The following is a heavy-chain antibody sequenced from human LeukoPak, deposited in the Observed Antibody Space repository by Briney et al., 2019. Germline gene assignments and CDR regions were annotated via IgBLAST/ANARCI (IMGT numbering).Heavy chain of an antibody. J-gene: IGHJ3*02. CDR1: GYSISSSHW. D-gene: IGHD3-10*01. CDR3: ARTGFDAFDI. V-gene: IGHV4-28*06. CDR2: IYYSGST. Sequence: SETLSLTCAVSGYSISSSHWWGWIRQPPGKGLEWIGYIYYSGSTNYNPSLKSRVSMSVDTSKNQFSLKLSSVTALDTAVYYCARTGFDAFDIWGRGTRVTVSS.